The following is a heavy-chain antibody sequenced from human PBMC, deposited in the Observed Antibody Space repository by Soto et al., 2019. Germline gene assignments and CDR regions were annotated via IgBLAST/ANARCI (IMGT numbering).Heavy chain of an antibody. Sequence: PGGSLRLSCAASGFTFSSYSMNWVRQAPGKGLEWVSSISNSSSYIYYADSVKGRFTISRDNSKNTLYLQMNSLRAEDTAVYYCAKESIYGDYVGYYYYGMDVWGQGTTVTVSS. D-gene: IGHD4-17*01. V-gene: IGHV3-21*01. J-gene: IGHJ6*02. CDR1: GFTFSSYS. CDR2: ISNSSSYI. CDR3: AKESIYGDYVGYYYYGMDV.